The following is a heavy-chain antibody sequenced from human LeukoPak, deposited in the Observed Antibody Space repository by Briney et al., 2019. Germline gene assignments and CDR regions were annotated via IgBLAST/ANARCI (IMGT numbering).Heavy chain of an antibody. Sequence: GGSLRLSCAASGFTFSSYSMNWVRQAPGKGLEWVSSISSSSSSYIYYADSVKGRFTISRDNAKNSLYLQMNSLRAGDTAVYYCARGPYYDSSGYYGDWYFDLWGRGTLVTVSS. D-gene: IGHD3-22*01. CDR2: ISSSSSSYI. CDR3: ARGPYYDSSGYYGDWYFDL. J-gene: IGHJ2*01. CDR1: GFTFSSYS. V-gene: IGHV3-21*01.